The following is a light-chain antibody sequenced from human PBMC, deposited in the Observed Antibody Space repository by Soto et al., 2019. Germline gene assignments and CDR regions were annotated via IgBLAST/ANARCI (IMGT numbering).Light chain of an antibody. J-gene: IGLJ1*01. Sequence: QSVLTQPASVSGSPGQSITISCTGTSSDVGTYNLVSWYQQHPGKAPKVMIYEGNKRPSGVSNRFSGSKSGNTASLTISGLQAEDEADYYCCSYAGNSPYVFGTGTKLTV. CDR1: SSDVGTYNL. V-gene: IGLV2-23*01. CDR3: CSYAGNSPYV. CDR2: EGN.